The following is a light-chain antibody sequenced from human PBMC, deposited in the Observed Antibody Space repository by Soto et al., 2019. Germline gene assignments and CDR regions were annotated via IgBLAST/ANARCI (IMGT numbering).Light chain of an antibody. CDR3: QQSHGIPYT. Sequence: DIQMTQSPSSLSASVGDRVTITCRASQNSSTYLNWYQQEPGKAPKLLIYAASSLQSGVPSRFSGSGSGADFTLTISSLQPEDFAAYYCQQSHGIPYTFGQGTKLEIK. CDR1: QNSSTY. V-gene: IGKV1-39*01. CDR2: AAS. J-gene: IGKJ2*01.